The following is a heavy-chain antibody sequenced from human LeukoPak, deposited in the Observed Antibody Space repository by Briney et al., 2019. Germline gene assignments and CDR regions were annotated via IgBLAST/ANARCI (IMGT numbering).Heavy chain of an antibody. V-gene: IGHV4-59*08. J-gene: IGHJ4*02. CDR2: IYYSGST. Sequence: SETLSPTCTVSGGSISSYYWSWIRQPPGKGLEWIGYIYYSGSTNYNPSLKSRVTISVDTSKNQFSLKLSSVTAADTAVYYCARGRDSRGYQFMGFDSWGQGTLVTVSS. CDR3: ARGRDSRGYQFMGFDS. D-gene: IGHD3-22*01. CDR1: GGSISSYY.